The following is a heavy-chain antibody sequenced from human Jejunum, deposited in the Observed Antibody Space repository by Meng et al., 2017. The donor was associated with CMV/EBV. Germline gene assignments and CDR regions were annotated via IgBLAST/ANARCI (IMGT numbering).Heavy chain of an antibody. V-gene: IGHV3-30*03. CDR1: GFSFSRLA. CDR3: VGGVEGRSFDS. CDR2: LSRYRSYK. Sequence: LACAASGFSFSRLAMHCVRQAPDEGLVWVTLLSRYRSYKDSVGSVKGRFTISRDNSKNTLYLHMNSLRAEDTSVYYCVGGVEGRSFDSWGQETLVTVSS. J-gene: IGHJ4*02. D-gene: IGHD3-16*01.